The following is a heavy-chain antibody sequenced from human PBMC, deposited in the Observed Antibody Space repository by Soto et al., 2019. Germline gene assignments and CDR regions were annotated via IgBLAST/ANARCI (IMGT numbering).Heavy chain of an antibody. Sequence: QVQLQESGPGLVKPSQTLSLTCTVSGGSISSGDYYWRWIRQPPGKGLEWIGYIYYSGSTYYNPSLKSRVTISVDTSKNQFSLTLSSVTAADTAVYYCAREPIASFYYGMDVWGQGTTVTVSS. J-gene: IGHJ6*02. CDR3: AREPIASFYYGMDV. V-gene: IGHV4-30-4*01. CDR1: GGSISSGDYY. D-gene: IGHD2-15*01. CDR2: IYYSGST.